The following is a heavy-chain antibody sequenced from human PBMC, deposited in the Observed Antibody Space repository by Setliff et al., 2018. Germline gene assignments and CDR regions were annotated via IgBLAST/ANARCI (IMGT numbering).Heavy chain of an antibody. D-gene: IGHD3-22*01. J-gene: IGHJ3*02. CDR2: ISPYNGNT. V-gene: IGHV1-18*01. CDR1: GYTFNSYG. Sequence: ASVKVSCKASGYTFNSYGINWLRQAPGQGLEWLGWISPYNGNTKYAQTVQDRITMATDTSTRTSYMERSSLRSGDTAVYFCARSSDSGYYHQRDAFDIWGQGTRVTVSS. CDR3: ARSSDSGYYHQRDAFDI.